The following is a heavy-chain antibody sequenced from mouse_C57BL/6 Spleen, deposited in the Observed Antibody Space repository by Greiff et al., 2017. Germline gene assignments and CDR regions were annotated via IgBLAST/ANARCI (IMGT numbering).Heavy chain of an antibody. Sequence: DVQLQESGGGLVKPGGSLKLSCAASGFTFSSYTMSWVRQTPEKRLEWVATISGGGGNTYYPDSVKGRFTISRDNAKNTLYLQMSSLRSEDTALYYCARQGENWAWFAYWGQGTLVTVSA. D-gene: IGHD4-1*01. CDR2: ISGGGGNT. J-gene: IGHJ3*01. CDR3: ARQGENWAWFAY. V-gene: IGHV5-9*01. CDR1: GFTFSSYT.